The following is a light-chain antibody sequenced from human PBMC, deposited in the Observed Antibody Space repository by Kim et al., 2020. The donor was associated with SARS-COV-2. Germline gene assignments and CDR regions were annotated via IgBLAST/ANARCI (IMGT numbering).Light chain of an antibody. Sequence: SSELTQDPAVSVALGQTVGITCQADSLRRYYASWYQQKPGQAPVLVIYGKNDRPSGIPARFSGSTSGSTASLTIAGTQAEDVADYYCQSSDNSGKVVFGGGTQLTVL. CDR1: SLRRYY. CDR2: GKN. CDR3: QSSDNSGKVV. V-gene: IGLV3-19*01. J-gene: IGLJ2*01.